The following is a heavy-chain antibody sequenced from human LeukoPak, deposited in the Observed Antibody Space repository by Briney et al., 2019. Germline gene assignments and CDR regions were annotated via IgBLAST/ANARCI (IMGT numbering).Heavy chain of an antibody. CDR3: ARDYHDFWSGYPAEYFQH. Sequence: ASVKVSCKASGYTFTGYYMHWVRQAPGQGLEWMGWINPNSGGTNYAQKLQGRVTMTTDTSTSTAYMELRSLRSDDTAVYYCARDYHDFWSGYPAEYFQHWGQGTLVTVSS. J-gene: IGHJ1*01. D-gene: IGHD3-3*01. V-gene: IGHV1-2*02. CDR2: INPNSGGT. CDR1: GYTFTGYY.